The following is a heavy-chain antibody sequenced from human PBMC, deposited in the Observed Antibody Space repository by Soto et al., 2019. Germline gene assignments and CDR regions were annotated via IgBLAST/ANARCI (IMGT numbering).Heavy chain of an antibody. J-gene: IGHJ4*02. Sequence: ASVKVSCKASGYTFTSYAMHWVRQAPGQRLEWMGWINAGNGNTKYSQKFQGRVTITRETSASTAYMELSSLRSEDTAVYYCARDGGGSRWRYYFDYWGQGTLVTVSS. D-gene: IGHD2-15*01. CDR3: ARDGGGSRWRYYFDY. CDR1: GYTFTSYA. CDR2: INAGNGNT. V-gene: IGHV1-3*01.